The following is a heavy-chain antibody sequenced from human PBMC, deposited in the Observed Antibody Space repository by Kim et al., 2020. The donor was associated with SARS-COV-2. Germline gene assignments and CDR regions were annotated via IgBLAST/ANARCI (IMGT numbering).Heavy chain of an antibody. Sequence: SETLSLTCAVYGGSFSGYYWSWIRQPPGKGLEWIGEINHSGSTNYNPSLKSRVTISVDTSKNQFSLKLSSVTAADTAVYYCARCITIFGVVIRFDPWGQGTLVTVSS. J-gene: IGHJ5*02. D-gene: IGHD3-3*01. CDR2: INHSGST. CDR3: ARCITIFGVVIRFDP. V-gene: IGHV4-34*01. CDR1: GGSFSGYY.